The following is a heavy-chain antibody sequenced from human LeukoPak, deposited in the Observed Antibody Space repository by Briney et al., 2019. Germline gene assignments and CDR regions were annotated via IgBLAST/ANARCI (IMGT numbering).Heavy chain of an antibody. J-gene: IGHJ6*03. CDR2: ISYDGGNK. Sequence: GGSLRLSCAVSGLTFNNYAMSWVRQAPGKGLEWVAVISYDGGNKYYADSVKGRFTISRDNSKNTLYLQMNSLRAEDTAIYYCAKDGLGGFGDYMDVWGKGTTVTISS. CDR3: AKDGLGGFGDYMDV. CDR1: GLTFNNYA. V-gene: IGHV3-30*04. D-gene: IGHD3-10*01.